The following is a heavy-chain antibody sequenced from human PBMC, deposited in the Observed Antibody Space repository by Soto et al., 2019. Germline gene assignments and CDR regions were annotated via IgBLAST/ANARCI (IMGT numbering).Heavy chain of an antibody. CDR3: ARAKVSNRQISYNWFDP. J-gene: IGHJ5*02. Sequence: PSETLSLTCAVYGGSFSGYYWSWIRQPPGKGLEWIGEINHSGSTNYNPSLKSRVTISVDTSKNQFSLKLSSVTAADTAVYYCARAKVSNRQISYNWFDPWGQGTLVTVSS. CDR1: GGSFSGYY. CDR2: INHSGST. V-gene: IGHV4-34*01.